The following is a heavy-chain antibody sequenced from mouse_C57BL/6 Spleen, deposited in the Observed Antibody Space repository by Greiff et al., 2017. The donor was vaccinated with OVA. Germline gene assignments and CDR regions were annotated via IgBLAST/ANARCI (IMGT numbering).Heavy chain of an antibody. Sequence: QVQLQQPGAELVKPGASVKLSCKASGYTFTSYWMQWVKQRPGQGLEWIGEIDPSDSYTNYNQKFKGKATLTVDTSSSTAYMQLSSLTSEDSAVYYCARGRYYGVFAYWGQGTLVTVSA. J-gene: IGHJ3*01. CDR2: IDPSDSYT. V-gene: IGHV1-50*01. CDR3: ARGRYYGVFAY. CDR1: GYTFTSYW. D-gene: IGHD1-1*01.